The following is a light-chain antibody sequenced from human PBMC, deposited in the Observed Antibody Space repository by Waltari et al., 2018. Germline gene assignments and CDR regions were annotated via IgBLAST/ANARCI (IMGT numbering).Light chain of an antibody. CDR2: GGS. Sequence: DIVMTQTPLSLPITPGEPASISCRSSQSLLHSNGNTYLHWYLQKPGQSPQLLIYGGSNRASGVPDRFSGSGSGTDFTLKISKVEAEDVGVDYCVQAIAFPFTFGPGTKLDIK. V-gene: IGKV2-40*01. CDR1: QSLLHSNGNTY. J-gene: IGKJ3*01. CDR3: VQAIAFPFT.